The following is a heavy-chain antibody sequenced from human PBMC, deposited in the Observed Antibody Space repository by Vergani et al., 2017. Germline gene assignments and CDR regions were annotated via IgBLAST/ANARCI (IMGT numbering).Heavy chain of an antibody. CDR2: IIPSFGTA. D-gene: IGHD3-9*01. V-gene: IGHV1-69*01. CDR1: GGTFSSYA. J-gene: IGHJ4*02. CDR3: ASPAETFDWLSMGDY. Sequence: QVQLVQSGAEVKKPGSSVKVSCKASGGTFSSYAISWVRQAPGQGLEWMGGIIPSFGTANYAQKFQGRVTITADESTSTAYMELSSLRSEDTAVYYCASPAETFDWLSMGDYWGQGTLVTVSS.